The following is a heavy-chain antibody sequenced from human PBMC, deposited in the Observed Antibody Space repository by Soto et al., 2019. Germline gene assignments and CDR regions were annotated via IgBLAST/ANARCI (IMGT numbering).Heavy chain of an antibody. J-gene: IGHJ3*02. Sequence: GASVKVSCKASGYTFTSYGISWVRQAPGQGLEWMGWISAYNGNTNYAQKLQGRVTMTTDTSTSTAYMELRSLRSGDTAVYYCARDRGTTVVTRGAFDIWGQGTMVTVSS. CDR3: ARDRGTTVVTRGAFDI. CDR2: ISAYNGNT. D-gene: IGHD4-17*01. CDR1: GYTFTSYG. V-gene: IGHV1-18*04.